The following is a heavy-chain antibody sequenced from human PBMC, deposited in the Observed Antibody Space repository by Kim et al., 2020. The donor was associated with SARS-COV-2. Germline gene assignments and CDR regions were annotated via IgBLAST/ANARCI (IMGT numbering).Heavy chain of an antibody. CDR2: ISSSSSTI. CDR1: GFTFSSYS. Sequence: GGSLRLSCAASGFTFSSYSMNWVRQAPGKGLEWVSYISSSSSTIYYADSVKGRFTISRDNAKNSLYLQMNSLRDEDTAVYYCARGGYYDSSGSYYFDYWGQGTLVTVSS. J-gene: IGHJ4*02. V-gene: IGHV3-48*02. D-gene: IGHD3-22*01. CDR3: ARGGYYDSSGSYYFDY.